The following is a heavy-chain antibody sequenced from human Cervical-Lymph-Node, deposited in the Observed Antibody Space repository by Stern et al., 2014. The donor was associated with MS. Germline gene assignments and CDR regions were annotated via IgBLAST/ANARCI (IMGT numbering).Heavy chain of an antibody. D-gene: IGHD3-3*01. V-gene: IGHV1-2*06. J-gene: IGHJ3*02. Sequence: MQLVESETEVKKPGASVRVSCKTSGYTFTAYFLYWVRQAPGQGLEWMARINPKSGATDYAENFEGRVNLTRATSLNTTYMEVSRPTSDGTAMYYCSRGPKFGAFYIRGQGTMVSVST. CDR1: GYTFTAYF. CDR2: INPKSGAT. CDR3: SRGPKFGAFYI.